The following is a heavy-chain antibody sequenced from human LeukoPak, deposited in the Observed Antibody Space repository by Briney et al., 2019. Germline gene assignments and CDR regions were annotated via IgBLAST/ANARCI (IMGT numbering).Heavy chain of an antibody. V-gene: IGHV4-61*02. CDR1: GGSISSGGYY. CDR2: IYTSGST. CDR3: ASEDSATDYYGSGRAFDI. D-gene: IGHD3-10*01. J-gene: IGHJ3*02. Sequence: SETLSLTCTVSGGSISSGGYYWSWIRQPAGKGLEWIGRIYTSGSTNYNPSLKSRVTMSVDTSKNQFSLKLSSVTAADTAVYYCASEDSATDYYGSGRAFDIWGQGTMVTVSS.